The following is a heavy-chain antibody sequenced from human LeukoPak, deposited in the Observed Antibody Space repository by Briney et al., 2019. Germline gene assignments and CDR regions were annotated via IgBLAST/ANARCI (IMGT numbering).Heavy chain of an antibody. J-gene: IGHJ6*02. V-gene: IGHV3-21*04. CDR3: AREVTTVFYGMDV. Sequence: GGSLRLSCAASGFTFSSYSMNWVRQAPGKGLEWVSSISSSSSYIYYADSVKGRFTISRDNAKNSLYLQMNSLRAEDTAVYYCAREVTTVFYGMDVWGQGTTVTVSS. D-gene: IGHD4-11*01. CDR1: GFTFSSYS. CDR2: ISSSSSYI.